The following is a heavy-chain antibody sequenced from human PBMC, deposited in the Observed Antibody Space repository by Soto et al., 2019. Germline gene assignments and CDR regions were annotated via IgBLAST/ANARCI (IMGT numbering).Heavy chain of an antibody. CDR2: ISAYNGNT. D-gene: IGHD5-18*01. CDR1: GYTFTSYG. Sequence: ASVKVSCKASGYTFTSYGISWVRQAPGQGLEWMGWISAYNGNTNYAQKLQGRVTMTTDTSTSTAYMELRSLRSDDTAVYYCARDREDTAMVPYLDRHSSSWFDPWGQGTLVTVSS. J-gene: IGHJ5*02. CDR3: ARDREDTAMVPYLDRHSSSWFDP. V-gene: IGHV1-18*01.